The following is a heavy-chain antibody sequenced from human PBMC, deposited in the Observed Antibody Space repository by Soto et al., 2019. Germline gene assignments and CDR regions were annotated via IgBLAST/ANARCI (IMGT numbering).Heavy chain of an antibody. D-gene: IGHD3-10*01. J-gene: IGHJ4*02. CDR2: VYHSGST. CDR3: ARRWGEGRVDY. CDR1: GGSISSSNW. V-gene: IGHV4-4*02. Sequence: QVQLQESGPGLVKPSGTLSLTCAVSGGSISSSNWWSWVRQPPGKGLQWIGEVYHSGSTNYIPSLKSRVTISVDKARNQFSLTLSSLTAADTAVYYCARRWGEGRVDYWGQGTLVTVSS.